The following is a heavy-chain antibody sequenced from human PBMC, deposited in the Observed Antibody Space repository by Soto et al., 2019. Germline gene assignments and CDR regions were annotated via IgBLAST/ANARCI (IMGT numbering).Heavy chain of an antibody. CDR3: ASGLGAYSRLKSHGMEV. CDR2: ISSDGPTT. V-gene: IGHV3-30*03. Sequence: QVHLVESGGGVVQPGRSLRLSFAAPEINFGSDVMHWVRQAPGKGLEWVAVISSDGPTTYYGDSVKGRFTVSIDNSNKKLSLEMSSLRPEDTAVYYCASGLGAYSRLKSHGMEVWGRGTTVSVSS. D-gene: IGHD5-12*01. CDR1: EINFGSDV. J-gene: IGHJ6*02.